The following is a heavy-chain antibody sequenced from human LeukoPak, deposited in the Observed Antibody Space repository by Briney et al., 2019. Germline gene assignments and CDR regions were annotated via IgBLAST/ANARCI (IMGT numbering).Heavy chain of an antibody. J-gene: IGHJ4*02. D-gene: IGHD3-10*01. CDR1: GFTFSSYG. CDR2: IRYDGSNK. Sequence: PGGSLRLSCAASGFTFSSYGMHWVRQAPGKGLEWVAFIRYDGSNKYYADSVKGRFTISRDNSKNTLYLQMNSLRAEDTAVYYCAKDENYYGSGSYRYWGQGTLVTVSS. CDR3: AKDENYYGSGSYRY. V-gene: IGHV3-30*02.